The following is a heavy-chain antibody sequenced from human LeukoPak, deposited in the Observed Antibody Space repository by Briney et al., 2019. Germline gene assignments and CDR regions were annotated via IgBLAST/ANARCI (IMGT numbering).Heavy chain of an antibody. D-gene: IGHD6-6*01. CDR1: GFTFSSYS. V-gene: IGHV3-21*01. Sequence: GGSLRLSCAASGFTFSSYSMNWVRQAPGKGLEWVSSISSSSSYIYYADSVKGRFTISRDNAKNSLYLQMNSLRAEDTAVYYCARDGPTSFEYSSSSKADAFDIWGQGTMVTVSS. CDR2: ISSSSSYI. J-gene: IGHJ3*02. CDR3: ARDGPTSFEYSSSSKADAFDI.